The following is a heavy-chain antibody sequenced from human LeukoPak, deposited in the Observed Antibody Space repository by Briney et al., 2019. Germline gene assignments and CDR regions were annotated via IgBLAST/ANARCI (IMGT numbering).Heavy chain of an antibody. D-gene: IGHD3-22*01. CDR3: ARDIYGYYYGYFDY. Sequence: GGSLRLSCAASGFTFSSYAMSWVRQAPGKGLEWVSAISGSGGSTYYADSVKGRFTISRDNSKNTLYLQMNSLRAEDTAVYYCARDIYGYYYGYFDYWGQGTLVTVSS. CDR2: ISGSGGST. V-gene: IGHV3-23*01. J-gene: IGHJ4*02. CDR1: GFTFSSYA.